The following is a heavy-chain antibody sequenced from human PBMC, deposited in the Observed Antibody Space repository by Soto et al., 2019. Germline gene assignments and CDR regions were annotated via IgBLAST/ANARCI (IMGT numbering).Heavy chain of an antibody. Sequence: SVKVSCKASGGTFSSYAISWVRQAPGQGLDWMGGIIPIFGTANYAQKFQGRVTITADESTSTAYMELSSLRSEDTAVYYCARDQPVSSGWAYYYYGMDVWGQGTTVTVSS. CDR3: ARDQPVSSGWAYYYYGMDV. CDR2: IIPIFGTA. CDR1: GGTFSSYA. D-gene: IGHD6-19*01. V-gene: IGHV1-69*13. J-gene: IGHJ6*02.